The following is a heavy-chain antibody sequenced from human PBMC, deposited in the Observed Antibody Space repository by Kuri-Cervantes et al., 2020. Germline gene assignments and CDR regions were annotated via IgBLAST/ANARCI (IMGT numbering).Heavy chain of an antibody. V-gene: IGHV4-61*01. CDR1: GGSVSSGSYY. CDR2: IYYSGST. CDR3: ARAPWLGATTPPDY. D-gene: IGHD1-26*01. J-gene: IGHJ4*02. Sequence: SETLSLTCTVSGGSVSSGSYYWSWIRQPPGKGLEGIGYIYYSGSTNYNPSLKSRVTISVDTSKNQFSLKLSSVTAADTAVYYCARAPWLGATTPPDYWGQGTLVTVSS.